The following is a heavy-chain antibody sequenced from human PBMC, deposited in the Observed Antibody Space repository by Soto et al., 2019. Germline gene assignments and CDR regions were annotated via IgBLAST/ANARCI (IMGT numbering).Heavy chain of an antibody. Sequence: ASVKVSCKASGYTFTSYGISWVRQAPGQGLEWMGWISAYNGNTNYAQKLQGRVTMTTDTSTSTAYMELRSLRSDDTAVYYCARDYCSGGNCYFRSNYKYYYGMDVWGQGTTVTVSS. V-gene: IGHV1-18*01. D-gene: IGHD2-15*01. J-gene: IGHJ6*02. CDR1: GYTFTSYG. CDR3: ARDYCSGGNCYFRSNYKYYYGMDV. CDR2: ISAYNGNT.